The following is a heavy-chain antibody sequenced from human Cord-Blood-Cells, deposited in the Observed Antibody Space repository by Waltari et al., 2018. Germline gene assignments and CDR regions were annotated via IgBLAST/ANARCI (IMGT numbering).Heavy chain of an antibody. D-gene: IGHD2-15*01. J-gene: IGHJ2*01. CDR1: GYTITGYY. Sequence: QVQLVQSGAEVKKPGASVKVSCKASGYTITGYYMHWGRQAPGQGLEWMGGVNPNRGGTNYAQKCEGRVTRTRDTAISTAYMELSRLRSDDTAVYYCARICVGGNFDLWGRGTLVTVSS. V-gene: IGHV1-2*02. CDR3: ARICVGGNFDL. CDR2: VNPNRGGT.